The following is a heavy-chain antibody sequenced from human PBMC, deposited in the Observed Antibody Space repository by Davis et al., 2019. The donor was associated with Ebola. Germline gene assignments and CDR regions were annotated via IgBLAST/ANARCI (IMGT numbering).Heavy chain of an antibody. D-gene: IGHD3-9*01. CDR2: ISSSSSYI. Sequence: PGGSLRLSCAASGFTFSSYSMNWVRQAPGKGLEWVSSISSSSSYIYYADSVKGRFTISRDNAKNSLYLQMNSLRAEDTAVYYCARGQNYDILTGYLGYYYGMDVWGQGTTVTVSS. J-gene: IGHJ6*02. V-gene: IGHV3-21*01. CDR3: ARGQNYDILTGYLGYYYGMDV. CDR1: GFTFSSYS.